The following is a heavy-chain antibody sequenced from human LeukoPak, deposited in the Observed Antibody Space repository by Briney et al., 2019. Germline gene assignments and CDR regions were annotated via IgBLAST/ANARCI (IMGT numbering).Heavy chain of an antibody. V-gene: IGHV3-23*01. CDR2: ISGSGADT. CDR3: AKDRGFSGSYYGSDR. CDR1: GFTFAGSA. Sequence: PGGSLRLSCATSGFTFAGSAMGWVRQAPGKGLEWVSSISGSGADTYYADSVKGRFTISKDSSKNTLHLQMNSLRPEDTAVCYCAKDRGFSGSYYGSDRWGHGTLVTVSS. J-gene: IGHJ5*02. D-gene: IGHD1-26*01.